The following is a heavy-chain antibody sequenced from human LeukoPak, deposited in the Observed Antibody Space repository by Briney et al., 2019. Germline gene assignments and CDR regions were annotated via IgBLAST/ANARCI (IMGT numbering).Heavy chain of an antibody. CDR2: IYYSGST. Sequence: SETLSLTCTVSGGSISSYYWSWIPQPPGKGLEWIGYIYYSGSTNYNPSLKSRVTISVDTSKNQFSLKLSSVTAADTAVYYCARSWVKFGEPALFDPWGQGTLVTVSS. D-gene: IGHD3-10*01. CDR1: GGSISSYY. CDR3: ARSWVKFGEPALFDP. J-gene: IGHJ5*02. V-gene: IGHV4-59*01.